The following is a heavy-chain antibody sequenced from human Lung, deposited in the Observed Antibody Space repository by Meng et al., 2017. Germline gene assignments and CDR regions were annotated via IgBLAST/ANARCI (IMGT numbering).Heavy chain of an antibody. CDR3: SGHIDY. D-gene: IGHD5-12*01. J-gene: IGHJ4*02. V-gene: IGHV3-15*01. Sequence: VELVESGGGLVKPGGSLRLSCEGSGFTFSNAYMTWVRQVPGKRLEWVGRIKSTPDGETIDYAAPVKGRFTISRDDSKNTVYLQMNSLKTEDTAVYYCSGHIDYWGQGTLVTVSS. CDR2: IKSTPDGETI. CDR1: GFTFSNAY.